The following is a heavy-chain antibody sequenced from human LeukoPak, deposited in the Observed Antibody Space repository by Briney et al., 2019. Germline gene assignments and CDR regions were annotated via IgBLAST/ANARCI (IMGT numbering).Heavy chain of an antibody. V-gene: IGHV4-59*01. Sequence: SETLSLTCAVYGGSFSGYYWSWIRPPPGNGLEWIGYIYYSGSIYYNPSLRSRVTISVDTSKHQFSLKLSSVTAADTAVYYCARSSEGRYYYDSSGFSYYYYYMDVWGKGTTVTISS. CDR2: IYYSGSI. CDR3: ARSSEGRYYYDSSGFSYYYYYMDV. CDR1: GGSFSGYY. J-gene: IGHJ6*03. D-gene: IGHD3-22*01.